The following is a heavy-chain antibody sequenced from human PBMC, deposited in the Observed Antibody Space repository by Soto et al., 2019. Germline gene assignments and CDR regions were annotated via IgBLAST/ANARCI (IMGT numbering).Heavy chain of an antibody. CDR3: ARSPPMYYDYIWGKTEVFDY. CDR2: IYYSGST. D-gene: IGHD3-16*01. J-gene: IGHJ4*02. V-gene: IGHV4-39*01. CDR1: GGSISSSSYY. Sequence: TLSLTCTVSGGSISSSSYYWGWIRQPPGKGLEWIGSIYYSGSTYYNPSLKSRVTISVDTSKNQFSLKLSSVTAADTAVYYCARSPPMYYDYIWGKTEVFDYWGQGTLVTVSS.